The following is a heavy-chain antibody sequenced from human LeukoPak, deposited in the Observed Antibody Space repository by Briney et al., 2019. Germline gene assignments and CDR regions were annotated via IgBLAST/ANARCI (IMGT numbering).Heavy chain of an antibody. Sequence: SETLSLTCTVSGYYISSGYYWGWIRQPPGKGLEWIGSIYHSGSTYYNPSLKSRVTISVDTSKNQFSLKLSSVTAADTAVYYCAREDSGSSTWRLDYWGQGTLVTVSS. CDR3: AREDSGSSTWRLDY. J-gene: IGHJ4*02. CDR1: GYYISSGYY. D-gene: IGHD1-26*01. V-gene: IGHV4-38-2*02. CDR2: IYHSGST.